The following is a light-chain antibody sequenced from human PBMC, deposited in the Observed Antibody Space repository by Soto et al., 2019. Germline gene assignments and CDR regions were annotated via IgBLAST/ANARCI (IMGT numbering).Light chain of an antibody. CDR2: LNSDGSH. CDR1: RGHSSYA. CDR3: QTWDTGTVV. J-gene: IGLJ2*01. V-gene: IGLV4-69*01. Sequence: QLVLTQSPSASASLGASVKLTCTLSRGHSSYAIAWHQQQPEKGPRYLMKLNSDGSHSKGDGIPDRFSGSSSGAERYLTISSLQSEDEADYYCQTWDTGTVVFGGGTKVTVL.